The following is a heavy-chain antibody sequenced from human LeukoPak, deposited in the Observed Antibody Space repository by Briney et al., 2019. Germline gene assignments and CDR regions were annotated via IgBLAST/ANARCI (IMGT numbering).Heavy chain of an antibody. J-gene: IGHJ6*03. Sequence: ASVKVSCKASGYTFTGYYMHWVRQAPGQGLEWMGWINPNSGGTNYAQKFQGRVTMTRDTSISTAYMELSRLRSDDTAVYYCASGYYDSSGSYYYYYYMDVWAKGTTVTVSS. CDR3: ASGYYDSSGSYYYYYYMDV. CDR2: INPNSGGT. V-gene: IGHV1-2*02. D-gene: IGHD3-22*01. CDR1: GYTFTGYY.